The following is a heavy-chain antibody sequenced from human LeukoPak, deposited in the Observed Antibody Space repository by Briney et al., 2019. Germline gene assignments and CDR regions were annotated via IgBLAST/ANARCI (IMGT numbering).Heavy chain of an antibody. J-gene: IGHJ4*02. Sequence: TASETLSLTCTVSGGSISSSSYYWGWIRQPPGKGREWIGSIYYGGSPYYNPSLKSRVTISVDTSKNQFSLRLSSVTAADTAVYYCARRVLEAVTGTGGFDYWGQGTLVTVSS. D-gene: IGHD6-19*01. V-gene: IGHV4-39*01. CDR1: GGSISSSSYY. CDR2: IYYGGSP. CDR3: ARRVLEAVTGTGGFDY.